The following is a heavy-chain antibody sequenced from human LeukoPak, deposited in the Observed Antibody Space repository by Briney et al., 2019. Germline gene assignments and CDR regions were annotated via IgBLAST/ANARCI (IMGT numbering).Heavy chain of an antibody. V-gene: IGHV3-30*02. CDR2: IRYDGSNK. CDR3: AKGPYYYDSSGYPFDY. D-gene: IGHD3-22*01. J-gene: IGHJ4*02. CDR1: GFTFSNYG. Sequence: PGGSLRLSCATSGFTFSNYGMHWVRQAPGKGLEWVAFIRYDGSNKYYADSVKGRFTISRDSSKNTLYLQMNSLRAEDTAVYYCAKGPYYYDSSGYPFDYWGQGTLVTVSS.